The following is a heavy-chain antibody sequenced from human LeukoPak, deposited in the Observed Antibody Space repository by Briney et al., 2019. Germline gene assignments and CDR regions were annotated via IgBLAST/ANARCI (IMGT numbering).Heavy chain of an antibody. CDR1: GFTFTTYA. J-gene: IGHJ3*02. D-gene: IGHD3-3*01. V-gene: IGHV3-23*01. CDR2: ISGSGGNT. CDR3: AKDGGI. Sequence: GGSLRLSCAASGFTFTTYAMTWVRQAPGKGLEWVSAISGSGGNTQYADSVKGRFTITRDNSKNTLYLQMNSLRAEDTAVYYCAKDGGIWGLGTMVAVSS.